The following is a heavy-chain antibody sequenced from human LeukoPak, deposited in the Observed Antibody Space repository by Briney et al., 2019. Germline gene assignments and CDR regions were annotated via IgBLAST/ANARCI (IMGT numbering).Heavy chain of an antibody. J-gene: IGHJ4*02. Sequence: SETLSLTCTVSGGAISSGGYYWSWIRQHPGKGLEWIGYIYYSGSTYYNPSLKSRVTISVDTSKNQFSLKLSSVTAADTAVYYCARDPAADYLYDYWGQGTLVTVSS. D-gene: IGHD4-11*01. CDR1: GGAISSGGYY. CDR3: ARDPAADYLYDY. CDR2: IYYSGST. V-gene: IGHV4-31*03.